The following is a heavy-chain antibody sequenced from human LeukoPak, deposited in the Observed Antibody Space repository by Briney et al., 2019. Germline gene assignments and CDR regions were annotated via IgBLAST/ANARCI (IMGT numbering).Heavy chain of an antibody. CDR2: ISGSGGST. J-gene: IGHJ4*02. V-gene: IGHV3-23*01. CDR3: AKVFSAYSSGWYEYYDY. Sequence: PGGSLRLSCAASGFTFSSYAMSWVRQVPGKGLEWVSAISGSGGSTYYADSVKGRFTISRDNSKNTLYLQMNSLRAEDTAVYYCAKVFSAYSSGWYEYYDYWGQGTLVTVSS. CDR1: GFTFSSYA. D-gene: IGHD6-19*01.